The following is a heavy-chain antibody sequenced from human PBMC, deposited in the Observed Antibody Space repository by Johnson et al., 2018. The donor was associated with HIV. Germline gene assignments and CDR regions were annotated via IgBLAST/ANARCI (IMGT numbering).Heavy chain of an antibody. CDR2: ISYDGSNK. D-gene: IGHD5-24*01. J-gene: IGHJ3*02. CDR3: AKDWDRWLQPPGDAFDI. Sequence: QVQLVESGGGLVQPGGSLRLSCAASGFTFSSYAMHWVRQAPGKGLEWVAVISYDGSNKYYADSVKGRFTISRDNSKNTLYLQMNSRRAEDTAVYYCAKDWDRWLQPPGDAFDIWGQGTLVIVSS. CDR1: GFTFSSYA. V-gene: IGHV3-30*14.